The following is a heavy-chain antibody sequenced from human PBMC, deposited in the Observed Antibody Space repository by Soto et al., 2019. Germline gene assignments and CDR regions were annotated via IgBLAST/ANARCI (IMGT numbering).Heavy chain of an antibody. CDR1: GYTFTNYG. CDR3: ARGVGSGSYYNQYNWFDP. J-gene: IGHJ5*02. Sequence: ASVKVSCKASGYTFTNYGISWVRQAPGQGLEWMGWINVYNGNTKYAQKVQGRVTMTTDTSTSTAYMELRSLRSDDTAVFYCARGVGSGSYYNQYNWFDPWGQGTLVTISS. CDR2: INVYNGNT. V-gene: IGHV1-18*01. D-gene: IGHD3-10*01.